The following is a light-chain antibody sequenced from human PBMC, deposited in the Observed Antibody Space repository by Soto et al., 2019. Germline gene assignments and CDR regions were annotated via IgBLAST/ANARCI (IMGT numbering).Light chain of an antibody. CDR3: QQYDNLPT. Sequence: DIQMTQSPSSLSASVGDRVTITCQASQDISNYLNWYHQKPGKAPKLLIYDASNLETGVPSRFSGSVAGTDFTFSISSLQPEDIATYYCQQYDNLPTFGQGTKVEIK. CDR2: DAS. J-gene: IGKJ1*01. CDR1: QDISNY. V-gene: IGKV1-33*01.